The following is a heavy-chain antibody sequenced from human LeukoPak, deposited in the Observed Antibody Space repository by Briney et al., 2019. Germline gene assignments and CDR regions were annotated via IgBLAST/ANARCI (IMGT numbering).Heavy chain of an antibody. J-gene: IGHJ4*02. CDR1: GYTFTGYY. CDR2: INPNSGGT. V-gene: IGHV1-2*04. Sequence: ASVKVSCKASGYTFTGYYMHWVRQAPGQGLEWMGWINPNSGGTNYAQKFQGWVTMTRDTSISTAYMELSRLRSDDTAVYYCARDAEYSSSFFDYWGQGTLVTVSS. D-gene: IGHD6-13*01. CDR3: ARDAEYSSSFFDY.